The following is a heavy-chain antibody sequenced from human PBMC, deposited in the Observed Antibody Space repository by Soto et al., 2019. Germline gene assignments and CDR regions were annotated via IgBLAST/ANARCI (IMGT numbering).Heavy chain of an antibody. J-gene: IGHJ4*02. D-gene: IGHD2-8*01. V-gene: IGHV1-18*01. Sequence: ASVKVSCKASGYTFTSYGISWVRQAPGQGLEWMGWISAYNGNTNYAQSLQGRVTMTTETYTSTAYMEVRSLRSDDSAVYYCARDGSNGGYFDYWGQGTLVTVPQ. CDR2: ISAYNGNT. CDR1: GYTFTSYG. CDR3: ARDGSNGGYFDY.